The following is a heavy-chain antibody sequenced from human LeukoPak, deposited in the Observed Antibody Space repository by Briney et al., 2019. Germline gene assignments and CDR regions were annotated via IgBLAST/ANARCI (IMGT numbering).Heavy chain of an antibody. V-gene: IGHV3-33*01. Sequence: GGSLRLSCAASGFTFSTYGMHWVRQAPGKGLEWVAVIWYDGSERYHADSVKGRFTISRDNSKNTLYLQMNSLRAEDTAVYYCARILLRYFDWPIGSYFDYWGQGTLVTVSS. J-gene: IGHJ4*02. CDR3: ARILLRYFDWPIGSYFDY. D-gene: IGHD3-9*01. CDR1: GFTFSTYG. CDR2: IWYDGSER.